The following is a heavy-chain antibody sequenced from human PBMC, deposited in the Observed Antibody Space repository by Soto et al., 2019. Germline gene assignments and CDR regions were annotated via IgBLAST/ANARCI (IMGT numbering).Heavy chain of an antibody. V-gene: IGHV3-7*01. CDR1: GFTFSGFW. Sequence: EVQLVESGGDLVQPGESLRLSCMASGFTFSGFWMAWVRQVPGKGLEWVVNLKGDGSKENYVDSVKGRFTISRDNAKNSLYLQMNSLRVEDTALYYCARDLNYGLSSVYYDVFDTWGQGTMVTVSS. CDR3: ARDLNYGLSSVYYDVFDT. J-gene: IGHJ3*02. D-gene: IGHD3-3*01. CDR2: LKGDGSKE.